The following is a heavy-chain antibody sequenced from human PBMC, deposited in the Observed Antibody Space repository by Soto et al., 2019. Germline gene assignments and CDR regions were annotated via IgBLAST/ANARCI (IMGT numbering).Heavy chain of an antibody. CDR2: IIPILGIA. J-gene: IGHJ6*03. CDR3: ARATGSHYYYYYMDV. CDR1: GGTFSSYT. Sequence: ASVKVSCKASGGTFSSYTISWVRQAPGQGLEWMGRIIPILGIANYAQKFQGRVTITADKSTSTAYMELSSLRSEDTAVYYCARATGSHYYYYYMDVWGKGTTVTVSS. V-gene: IGHV1-69*02.